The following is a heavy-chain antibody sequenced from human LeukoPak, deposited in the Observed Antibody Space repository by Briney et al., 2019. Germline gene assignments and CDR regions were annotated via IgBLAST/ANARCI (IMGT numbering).Heavy chain of an antibody. D-gene: IGHD2-15*01. V-gene: IGHV3-33*08. CDR3: AREVVAATLDY. Sequence: GGSLRLSCAASGLTFSGYDMHWVRQAPGKGLEWVAVIWYDGSNKYYADSVKGRFTISRDSSKNTLYLQMNSLRAEDTAVYYCAREVVAATLDYWGQGTLVTVSS. CDR2: IWYDGSNK. CDR1: GLTFSGYD. J-gene: IGHJ4*02.